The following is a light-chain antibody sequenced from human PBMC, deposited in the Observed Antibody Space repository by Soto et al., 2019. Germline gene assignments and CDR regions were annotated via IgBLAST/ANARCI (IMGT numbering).Light chain of an antibody. J-gene: IGKJ1*01. V-gene: IGKV3-15*01. CDR3: QQYNNWPPWT. CDR2: GAS. CDR1: QSISSN. Sequence: EIVMTQSPATLSVSPGERATLSYRASQSISSNLAWYQQKPCQAPRLLIYGASTRATGIPARFSGSGSGTEFTLTISSLQSEDFAVYYCQQYNNWPPWTFGQGTKVDIK.